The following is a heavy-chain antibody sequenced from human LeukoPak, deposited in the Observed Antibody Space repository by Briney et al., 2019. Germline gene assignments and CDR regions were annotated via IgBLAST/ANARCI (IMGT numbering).Heavy chain of an antibody. CDR1: GVAFSNSW. V-gene: IGHV3-7*04. CDR2: INQNGSEK. Sequence: GGSLRLSCAASGVAFSNSWMNWVRQAPGKGLERVANINQNGSEKYYVDSVKGRFTISRDNAKNSLYLQMNNLRGEDTAVYYCAGGDEGDYWGQGTLVTVSS. J-gene: IGHJ4*02. CDR3: AGGDEGDY.